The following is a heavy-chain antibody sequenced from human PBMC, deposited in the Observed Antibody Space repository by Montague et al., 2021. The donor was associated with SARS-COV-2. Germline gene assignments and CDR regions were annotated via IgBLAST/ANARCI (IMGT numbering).Heavy chain of an antibody. D-gene: IGHD2-21*01. V-gene: IGHV6-1*01. CDR2: TYYRSKWYN. Sequence: CAISGDSVSSNSAAWNWIRQSPSRGLEWLGRTYYRSKWYNDYAVSVKSRITINPDTSKNQFSLQLNSVTAADTAIYYCAGNHPVPPYSFEYWGRGTLVTVSS. J-gene: IGHJ4*02. CDR1: GDSVSSNSAA. CDR3: AGNHPVPPYSFEY.